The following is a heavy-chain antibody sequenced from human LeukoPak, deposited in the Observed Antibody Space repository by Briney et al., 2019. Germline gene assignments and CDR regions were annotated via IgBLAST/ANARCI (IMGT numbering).Heavy chain of an antibody. CDR3: ARDQTTVTSWYSDL. CDR2: IYYIGST. J-gene: IGHJ2*01. CDR1: VASISNYY. Sequence: PSETLSLTCTVSVASISNYYWSWLRQPPGKALEWIGYIYYIGSTNYNPSLKSRVTFSVDTSKNQFSLKLSSVTAADTAVYYCARDQTTVTSWYSDLWGRGTLVTVSA. D-gene: IGHD4-17*01. V-gene: IGHV4-59*01.